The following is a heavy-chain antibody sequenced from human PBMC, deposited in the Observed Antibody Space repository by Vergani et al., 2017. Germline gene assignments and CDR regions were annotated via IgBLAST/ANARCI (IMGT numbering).Heavy chain of an antibody. Sequence: QVHLVESGGGVVQPGRSLRLSCVVSGFTSSYYGMHWVRQAPGKGLEWVAVISYDGTQKYYADSVKGRFTISRDNSKSPLYLQMNSLRTEDTAVYYCATNSCGTPGCQIGYFREWGQGALVTVSS. V-gene: IGHV3-30*03. CDR1: GFTSSYYG. CDR2: ISYDGTQK. J-gene: IGHJ4*02. CDR3: ATNSCGTPGCQIGYFRE. D-gene: IGHD1-1*01.